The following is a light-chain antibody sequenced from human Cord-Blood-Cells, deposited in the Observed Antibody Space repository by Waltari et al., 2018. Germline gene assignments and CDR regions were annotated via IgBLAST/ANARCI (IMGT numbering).Light chain of an antibody. Sequence: SSELTQDPAVSMALAQTVRITCQGDSLRSYYASWYQQKPGQTPVLVIYGKNNRPSGIPDRFSGSSSGNTASLTITGAQAEDEADYYCNSRDSSGNHYVFGTGTKVTVL. CDR3: NSRDSSGNHYV. CDR1: SLRSYY. V-gene: IGLV3-19*01. J-gene: IGLJ1*01. CDR2: GKN.